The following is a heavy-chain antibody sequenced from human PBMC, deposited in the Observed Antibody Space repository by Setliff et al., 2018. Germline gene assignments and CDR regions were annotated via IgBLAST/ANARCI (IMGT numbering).Heavy chain of an antibody. D-gene: IGHD3-3*01. CDR1: GYTFTSYD. CDR3: ARAQSWSGGPYYFDN. V-gene: IGHV1-8*02. Sequence: ASVKVSCKASGYTFTSYDINWVRQATGQGLEWMGWMNPNSGNTGYAQKFQGRVTMTRNTSISSAYMDLSSLRFEDTAVYYCARAQSWSGGPYYFDNWGQGTLVTVSS. J-gene: IGHJ4*02. CDR2: MNPNSGNT.